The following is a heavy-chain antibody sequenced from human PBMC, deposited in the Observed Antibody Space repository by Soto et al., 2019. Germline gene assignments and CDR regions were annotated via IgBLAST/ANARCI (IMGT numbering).Heavy chain of an antibody. CDR2: ISNRGDT. D-gene: IGHD2-15*01. J-gene: IGHJ3*02. CDR1: GFIVSDTY. CDR3: AREPRYCRGGSCSITGDAYDI. Sequence: GSLRLSCTASGFIVSDTYVNWVRQAPGKGLEWVSVISNRGDTHYADSVRGRFSLSRDISDNTLHLQTNNLRVEDTAVYYCAREPRYCRGGSCSITGDAYDIWGQGTMVTVSS. V-gene: IGHV3-66*01.